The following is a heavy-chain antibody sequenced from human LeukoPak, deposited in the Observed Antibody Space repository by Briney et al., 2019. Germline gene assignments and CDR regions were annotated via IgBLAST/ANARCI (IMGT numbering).Heavy chain of an antibody. Sequence: KPSQTLSLTCTVSGASIRSSTYYWGWIRQPPGKGLEWIVSIYYSGSTYYNPSLKSRVTISVDTSKNQFSLKLSSVTAADTAVYYCARRVHYYYDSSAYGREYFDYWGQGTLVTVSS. CDR3: ARRVHYYYDSSAYGREYFDY. D-gene: IGHD3-22*01. CDR2: IYYSGST. J-gene: IGHJ4*02. CDR1: GASIRSSTYY. V-gene: IGHV4-39*01.